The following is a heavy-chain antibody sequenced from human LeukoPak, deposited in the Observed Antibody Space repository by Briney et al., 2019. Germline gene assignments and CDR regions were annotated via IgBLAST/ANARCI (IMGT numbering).Heavy chain of an antibody. CDR3: ARQDHYYDSSGYFRRGFDY. D-gene: IGHD3-22*01. Sequence: SETLSLTCTVSGGSISSSSYYWGWIRQPPGKGLEWIGSIYYSGSTYYNPSLKSRVTISVDTSKNQFSLKLSSVTAADTAVYYCARQDHYYDSSGYFRRGFDYWGQGTLVTVSS. V-gene: IGHV4-39*01. CDR2: IYYSGST. J-gene: IGHJ4*02. CDR1: GGSISSSSYY.